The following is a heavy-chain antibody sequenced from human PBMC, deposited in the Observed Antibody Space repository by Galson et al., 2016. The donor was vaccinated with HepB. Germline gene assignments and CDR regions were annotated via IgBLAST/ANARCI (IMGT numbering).Heavy chain of an antibody. D-gene: IGHD2-8*01. J-gene: IGHJ4*02. CDR3: ARDRQSGVYLDL. V-gene: IGHV3-30*04. CDR1: GFTFSSYA. Sequence: SLRLSCAASGFTFSSYAFHWVCQAPGKGLEWVAVISYDGKIKYYAYSVKGRFTISRDNSKNTLYMQMNSLRAEDTAVYYCARDRQSGVYLDLWGQGTLLTVSS. CDR2: ISYDGKIK.